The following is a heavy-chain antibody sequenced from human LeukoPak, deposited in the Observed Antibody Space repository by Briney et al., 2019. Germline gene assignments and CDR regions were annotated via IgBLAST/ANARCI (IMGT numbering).Heavy chain of an antibody. CDR3: TVVPAAMPRVDY. D-gene: IGHD2-2*01. J-gene: IGHJ4*02. Sequence: GGSLRLSSTAPGFTFGDYAMSWFRQAPGKGLGWVGLIRSKAYGGTTEYAVSVKGRFTISRDDSKSIAYLQMNSLKTEDTAVYYCTVVPAAMPRVDYWGQGTLVTVSS. CDR2: IRSKAYGGTT. V-gene: IGHV3-49*03. CDR1: GFTFGDYA.